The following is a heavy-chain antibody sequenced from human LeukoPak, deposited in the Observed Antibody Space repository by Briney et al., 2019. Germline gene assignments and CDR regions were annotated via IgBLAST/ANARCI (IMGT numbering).Heavy chain of an antibody. CDR3: SRGGYGDYNNWFDP. D-gene: IGHD4-17*01. J-gene: IGHJ5*02. CDR1: GFTFSGFA. Sequence: PGGSLRLSCAASGFTFSGFAMHWGRQAPGKGLEWVADIWDNGSNKYYAESVKGRFTISRDNSKNTLYLQMNSLRAEDTAVYYCSRGGYGDYNNWFDPWGQGTLVIVSS. CDR2: IWDNGSNK. V-gene: IGHV3-33*01.